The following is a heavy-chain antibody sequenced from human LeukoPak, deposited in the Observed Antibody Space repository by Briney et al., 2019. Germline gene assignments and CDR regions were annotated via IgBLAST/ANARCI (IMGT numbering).Heavy chain of an antibody. D-gene: IGHD3-16*01. CDR3: ANLRLEG. CDR2: IKQDGSEK. V-gene: IGHV3-7*01. CDR1: GFAFSTYW. J-gene: IGHJ4*02. Sequence: SGGSLRLSCAASGFAFSTYWMTWVRQAPGKGPEWVANIKQDGSEKYYVDSVKGRFTISRDNAKNSLYLQMNSLRAEDTAVYYCANLRLEGWGQGTLVTVSS.